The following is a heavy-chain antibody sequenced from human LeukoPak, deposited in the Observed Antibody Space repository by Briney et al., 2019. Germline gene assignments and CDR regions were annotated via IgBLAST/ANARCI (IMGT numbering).Heavy chain of an antibody. CDR2: IILSGST. V-gene: IGHV4-34*12. Sequence: SETLSLTCAVYGGSFSGYYWSWIRQPPGKGREWSGEIILSGSTTHYPPLKSRGTISVDTSKNQFSLKLSSVTAADTAVYYGARGSSWGPHCSSTSCRRFDPWGQGTLVTVSS. D-gene: IGHD2-2*01. J-gene: IGHJ5*02. CDR1: GGSFSGYY. CDR3: ARGSSWGPHCSSTSCRRFDP.